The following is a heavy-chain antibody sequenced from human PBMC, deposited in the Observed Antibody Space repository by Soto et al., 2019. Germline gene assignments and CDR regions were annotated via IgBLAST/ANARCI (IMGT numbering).Heavy chain of an antibody. J-gene: IGHJ3*02. D-gene: IGHD2-15*01. CDR1: GYTFTSSG. CDR2: ISAHTGSS. Sequence: ASVKVSCKASGYTFTSSGMSWVRQAPGQGLEWMGWISAHTGSSEYAQRFQGRVTMTTDRSTSTAYMELRSLRSDDTAVYYCARYCSSVSCYDEIWGQGTMVTVSS. CDR3: ARYCSSVSCYDEI. V-gene: IGHV1-18*01.